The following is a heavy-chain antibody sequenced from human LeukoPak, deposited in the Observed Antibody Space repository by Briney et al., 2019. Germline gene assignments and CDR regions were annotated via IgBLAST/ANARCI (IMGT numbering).Heavy chain of an antibody. CDR2: INDSGST. J-gene: IGHJ4*02. CDR1: GGSFSGHY. Sequence: SETLSLICAVYGGSFSGHYWTWIRQPQPPGTGLEWIGEINDSGSTNYNSSLKSRVTISVDTSKNQFSLKLSSVTAADTAVYYCARCPPRGYYDSSGYYYCRDFDYWGQGTLVTVSS. V-gene: IGHV4-34*01. D-gene: IGHD3-22*01. CDR3: ARCPPRGYYDSSGYYYCRDFDY.